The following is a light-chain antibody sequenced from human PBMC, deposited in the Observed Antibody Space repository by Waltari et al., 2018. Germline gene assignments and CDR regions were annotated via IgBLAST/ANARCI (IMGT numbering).Light chain of an antibody. CDR2: KAS. Sequence: DIQMTQSPSTLSASVGDRVTITCRASQSINNWLAWYQQKPGKPPKLLIYKASTLETGVPSRCSGSGSGTEFTLTISSLQPDDSATYYCQQYDTYWTFGQGTKVEIK. CDR1: QSINNW. V-gene: IGKV1-5*03. CDR3: QQYDTYWT. J-gene: IGKJ1*01.